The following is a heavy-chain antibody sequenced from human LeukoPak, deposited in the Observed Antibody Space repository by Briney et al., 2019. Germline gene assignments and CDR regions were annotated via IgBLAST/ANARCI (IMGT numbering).Heavy chain of an antibody. V-gene: IGHV3-33*01. D-gene: IGHD3-10*01. CDR1: GFIFSNYG. J-gene: IGHJ4*02. CDR3: ARVYYYGSGGYLDY. Sequence: PGRSLRLSCAASGFIFSNYGMHWVRQAPGNGLGWVAVIWSDGSNKYYADSVKGRSTIARDNSKNTLFLPMNSMRGEDTAVYYCARVYYYGSGGYLDYWGQGTLVTASS. CDR2: IWSDGSNK.